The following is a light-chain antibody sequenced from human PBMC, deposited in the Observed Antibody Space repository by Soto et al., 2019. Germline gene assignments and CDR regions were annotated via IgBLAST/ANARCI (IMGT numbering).Light chain of an antibody. J-gene: IGLJ3*02. V-gene: IGLV4-69*01. CDR3: QSLGTGIQV. CDR1: SGHSTYA. Sequence: QPVLTQSPSVSASLRASVKLTCTLSSGHSTYAIAWHQQQPEKGPRFLMKINSDGSHSKGDGFFDRFSGSSSGAERHLTISSLQSEDEADYYCQSLGTGIQVFGGGTKVTVL. CDR2: INSDGSH.